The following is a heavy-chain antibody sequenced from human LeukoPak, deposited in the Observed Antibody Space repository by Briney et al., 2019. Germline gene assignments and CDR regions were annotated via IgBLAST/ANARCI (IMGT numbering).Heavy chain of an antibody. CDR3: AKGNKRTQNWCDP. CDR1: GFTFSSYS. V-gene: IGHV3-21*01. D-gene: IGHD1-7*01. Sequence: KPGGSLRLSCAASGFTFSSYSLNWVRQAPGKGLEWVSSISSSSSYIYYADSVKGRFTISRDNAKNSLYLQMNSLRAEDTAVYYCAKGNKRTQNWCDPWGQGTLVTVSS. J-gene: IGHJ5*02. CDR2: ISSSSSYI.